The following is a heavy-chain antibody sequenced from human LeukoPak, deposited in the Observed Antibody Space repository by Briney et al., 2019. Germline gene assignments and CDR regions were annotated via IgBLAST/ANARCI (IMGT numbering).Heavy chain of an antibody. CDR2: IFHSGST. CDR3: ARRAPYSYEWSTLDY. V-gene: IGHV4-39*01. Sequence: PSETLSLTCTVSGGSISSNSYYWGWIRQPPGKGLAWIGTIFHSGSTDYNPSLKSRVTISLDTSKNQFSLKLSSVTAADTAVYYCARRAPYSYEWSTLDYWGRGTLVTVSS. CDR1: GGSISSNSYY. J-gene: IGHJ4*02. D-gene: IGHD5-18*01.